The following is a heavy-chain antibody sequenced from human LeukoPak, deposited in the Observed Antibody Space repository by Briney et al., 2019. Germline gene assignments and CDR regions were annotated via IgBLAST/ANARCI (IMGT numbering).Heavy chain of an antibody. CDR2: IDDDGSIT. J-gene: IGHJ4*02. CDR3: ATHRAYGFDY. Sequence: GGSLRLSCAASGFTFSGSWMHWVRQAPGKGLVWVSRIDDDGSITTYADSVKGRFTISRDNAKNTLYLQMNSLKADDTAVYYCATHRAYGFDYWGQGTLVTVSS. V-gene: IGHV3-74*01. CDR1: GFTFSGSW. D-gene: IGHD4-17*01.